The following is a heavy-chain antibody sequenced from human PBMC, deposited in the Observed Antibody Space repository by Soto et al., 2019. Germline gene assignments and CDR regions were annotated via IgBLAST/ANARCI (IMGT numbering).Heavy chain of an antibody. V-gene: IGHV4-30-2*01. Sequence: PSETMSPTWPLYAGSIGGVGYSWSWLRQPPGGGLEWIGSMYHSGTFLKSPSLKTRLTMSLDMSKNQFSLTLNSMTAADTAVYYCARAQFYSGSGNYNNLMFDAWGQGIQVTVSS. J-gene: IGHJ5*02. CDR3: ARAQFYSGSGNYNNLMFDA. D-gene: IGHD3-10*01. CDR1: AGSIGGVGYS. CDR2: MYHSGTF.